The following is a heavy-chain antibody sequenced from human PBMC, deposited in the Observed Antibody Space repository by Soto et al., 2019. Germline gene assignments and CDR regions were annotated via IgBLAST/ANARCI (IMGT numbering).Heavy chain of an antibody. D-gene: IGHD2-2*01. V-gene: IGHV4-31*03. CDR1: GVSISSGGYY. J-gene: IGHJ4*02. CDR2: IYYSGST. CDR3: ARDRTSWGGDFDY. Sequence: PSETLSLTCPFSGVSISSGGYYWSWIRQHPGKGLEWIGYIYYSGSTYYNPSLKSRVTISVDTSKNQFSLKLSSVTAADTAVYYCARDRTSWGGDFDYWGRGTLVTVSS.